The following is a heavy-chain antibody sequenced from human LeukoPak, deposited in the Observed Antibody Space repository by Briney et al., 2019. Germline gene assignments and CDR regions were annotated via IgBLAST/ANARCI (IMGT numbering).Heavy chain of an antibody. CDR1: GGSISSYY. Sequence: TSETLSLTCTVSGGSISSYYWSWIRQPPGKGLEWIGYIYYSGSTNYNPSLKSRVTISVDTSKNQFSLKLSSVTAADTAVYYCARLARRGFEYFQHWGQGTLVTVSS. CDR2: IYYSGST. J-gene: IGHJ1*01. CDR3: ARLARRGFEYFQH. D-gene: IGHD5-12*01. V-gene: IGHV4-59*08.